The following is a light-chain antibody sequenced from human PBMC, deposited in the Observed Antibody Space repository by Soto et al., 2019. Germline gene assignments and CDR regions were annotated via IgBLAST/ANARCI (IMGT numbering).Light chain of an antibody. CDR2: GAS. Sequence: EIVMTQSPAILSVSPGERATLSCRASESVSSNLAWYQQKPGRAPRLLISGASTRATGIPVRFSGSGSGTDFTLTISSLQSEDFVFYYCQQYHDWPMTFGPGTKVDIK. V-gene: IGKV3-15*01. CDR3: QQYHDWPMT. CDR1: ESVSSN. J-gene: IGKJ3*01.